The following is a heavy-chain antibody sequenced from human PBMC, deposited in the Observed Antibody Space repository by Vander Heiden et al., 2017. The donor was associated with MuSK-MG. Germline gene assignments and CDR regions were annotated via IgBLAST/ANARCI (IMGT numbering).Heavy chain of an antibody. Sequence: ELLLEESRGGLVEPGGSPRTSCPASGFGFNSFSTNWVRLAPGKGLEWVSSINYIGTSTYYADSVKGRFTISRDNAQNSLFLQMNNLRAEDSAVYYCARDNSGNSYFFDSWGQGALVTVSS. CDR2: INYIGTST. CDR3: ARDNSGNSYFFDS. V-gene: IGHV3-21*01. CDR1: GFGFNSFS. D-gene: IGHD1-26*01. J-gene: IGHJ4*02.